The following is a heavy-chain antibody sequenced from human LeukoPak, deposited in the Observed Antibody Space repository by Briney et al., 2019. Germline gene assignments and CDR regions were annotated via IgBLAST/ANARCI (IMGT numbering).Heavy chain of an antibody. CDR2: ISWDGGST. Sequence: GGSLRLSCAASGFTFDDYTMHWVRQAPGKGLEWVSLISWDGGSTYYADSVKGRFTISRDNSKNSLYLQMNSPRTEDTALYYCAKDGQQWLSYYYYYYMDVWGKGTTVTVSS. D-gene: IGHD6-19*01. V-gene: IGHV3-43*01. J-gene: IGHJ6*03. CDR3: AKDGQQWLSYYYYYYMDV. CDR1: GFTFDDYT.